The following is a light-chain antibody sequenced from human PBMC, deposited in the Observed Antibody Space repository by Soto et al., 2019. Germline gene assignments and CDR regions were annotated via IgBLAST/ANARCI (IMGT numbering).Light chain of an antibody. J-gene: IGLJ3*02. CDR2: SDN. CDR3: AAWDESPNVPV. CDR1: NSNIGRNT. V-gene: IGLV1-44*01. Sequence: QSVLTQPPSASGTPGQRVTISCSGSNSNIGRNTVNWYQQFPGAAPNLLIHSDNQRPSGVPDRFSGSRSGTSAPLAISGLQSEDEADYYCAAWDESPNVPVFGGGTKLTVL.